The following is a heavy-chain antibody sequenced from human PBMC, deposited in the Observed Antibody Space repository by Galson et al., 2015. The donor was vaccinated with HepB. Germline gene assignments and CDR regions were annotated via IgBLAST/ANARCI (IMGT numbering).Heavy chain of an antibody. D-gene: IGHD2-8*01. Sequence: SLRLSCAASGFTFSKAWMSWVRQAPGKGLEWVGRIKTKTDGGITDCAAPVKGRFIISRDDSKNMLYLQMNSLTSADTAVYYCVTVMGILWGQGTLVTVSS. CDR3: VTVMGIL. V-gene: IGHV3-15*01. CDR2: IKTKTDGGIT. CDR1: GFTFSKAW. J-gene: IGHJ4*02.